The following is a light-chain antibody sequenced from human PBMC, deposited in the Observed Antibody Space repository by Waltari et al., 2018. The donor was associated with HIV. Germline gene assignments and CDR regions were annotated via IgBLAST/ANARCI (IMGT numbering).Light chain of an antibody. Sequence: QSALTQPASVSVFPGQPITIPCNGTSSDVGTYNLVSWYQQFPGKAPQLIFSEVFRRPSGISSRFSGTKSGNTASLTISKLRAEDEADYYCCSYAGDNHYVFGSGTQLTV. J-gene: IGLJ1*01. CDR3: CSYAGDNHYV. V-gene: IGLV2-23*02. CDR2: EVF. CDR1: SSDVGTYNL.